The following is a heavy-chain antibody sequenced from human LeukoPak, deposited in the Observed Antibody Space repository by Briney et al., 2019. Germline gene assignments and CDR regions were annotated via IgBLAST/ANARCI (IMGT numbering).Heavy chain of an antibody. D-gene: IGHD6-13*01. CDR3: AKSRSGIAAAGTNY. CDR1: GYTFSSYA. J-gene: IGHJ4*02. CDR2: ISGSGGST. Sequence: GGSLRLSXAASGYTFSSYAMSWVRQAPGKGLEWDSAISGSGGSTYYADSVKGRFTISRDNSKNTLYLQMNSLRAEDTAVYYCAKSRSGIAAAGTNYWGQGTLVTVSS. V-gene: IGHV3-23*01.